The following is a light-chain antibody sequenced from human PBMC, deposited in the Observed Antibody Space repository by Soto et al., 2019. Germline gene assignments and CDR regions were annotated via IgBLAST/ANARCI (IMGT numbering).Light chain of an antibody. Sequence: QSVLTQPASVSGSPGQSIAISCTGTSSDVGAYNYVSWYQQHPAKAPKLMIYDVTNRPSGVSDRFSGSKSGNTASLTISGLQAEDEADYYCTSYTTSSTYVFGSGTKLTVL. V-gene: IGLV2-14*01. CDR2: DVT. CDR1: SSDVGAYNY. CDR3: TSYTTSSTYV. J-gene: IGLJ1*01.